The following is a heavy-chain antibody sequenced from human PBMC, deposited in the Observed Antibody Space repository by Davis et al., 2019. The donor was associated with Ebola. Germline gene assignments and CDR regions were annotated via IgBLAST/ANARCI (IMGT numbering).Heavy chain of an antibody. Sequence: GESLKISCAAPGFTFSSYWMSWVRQAPGKGLEWVSSISSSSSYIYYADSVKGRFTISRDNAKNSLYLQMNSLRAEDTAVYYCAREAGTTSDYWGQGTLVTVSS. CDR1: GFTFSSYW. D-gene: IGHD1-7*01. CDR3: AREAGTTSDY. J-gene: IGHJ4*02. V-gene: IGHV3-21*01. CDR2: ISSSSSYI.